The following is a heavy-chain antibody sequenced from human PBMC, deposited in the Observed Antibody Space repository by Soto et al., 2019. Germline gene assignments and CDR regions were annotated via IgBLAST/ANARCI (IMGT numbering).Heavy chain of an antibody. CDR3: AKCKEGQLLLCRGFGY. D-gene: IGHD2-2*01. CDR1: GFTFSSYA. V-gene: IGHV3-23*01. J-gene: IGHJ4*02. CDR2: ISGSGGST. Sequence: GGSLRLSCAASGFTFSSYAMSWVRQAPGKGLEWVSAISGSGGSTYYADSVKGRFTISRDNSNNTLYLQMNSLRAEDTAVYYCAKCKEGQLLLCRGFGYWGQGTLVTVSS.